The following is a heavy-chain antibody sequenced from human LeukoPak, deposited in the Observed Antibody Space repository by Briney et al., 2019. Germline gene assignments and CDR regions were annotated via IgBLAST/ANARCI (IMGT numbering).Heavy chain of an antibody. CDR3: AARGDYGDYVRFDY. V-gene: IGHV1-69*01. CDR1: GGTFSSYA. J-gene: IGHJ4*02. D-gene: IGHD4-17*01. Sequence: SSVKVSCKASGGTFSSYAISWVRQAPGQGLEWMGGTIPIFGTANYAQKFQGRVTITADESTSTAYMELSSLRSEDTAVYYCAARGDYGDYVRFDYWGQGTLVTVSS. CDR2: TIPIFGTA.